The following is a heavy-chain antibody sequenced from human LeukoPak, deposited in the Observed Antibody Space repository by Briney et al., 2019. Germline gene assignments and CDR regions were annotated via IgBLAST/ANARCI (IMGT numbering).Heavy chain of an antibody. V-gene: IGHV3-7*01. CDR3: ARQRGSGCLDY. J-gene: IGHJ4*02. D-gene: IGHD6-19*01. CDR1: RFTLSNYW. Sequence: GGSLRLSCAASRFTLSNYWMSWVRQAPGKGLEWVANIRQDGSETYYVDSVKGRFTISRDNAKNSLSLQMNSLRAEDAAVYYCARQRGSGCLDYWGQGTLVTVSS. CDR2: IRQDGSET.